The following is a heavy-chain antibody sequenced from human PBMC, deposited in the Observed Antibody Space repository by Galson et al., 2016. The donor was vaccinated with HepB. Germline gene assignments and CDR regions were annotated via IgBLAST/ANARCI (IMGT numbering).Heavy chain of an antibody. D-gene: IGHD3-10*01. CDR3: ASSDWGYYGSGTYYGDY. J-gene: IGHJ4*02. CDR1: GFTFSNYG. V-gene: IGHV3-33*01. CDR2: IWYDGSSK. Sequence: SLRLSCAASGFTFSNYGMHWVRQAPGKGLEWVAVIWYDGSSKYYADSVKGRFTISRDNSKNTLYLQMNTLSAEDTAVYYCASSDWGYYGSGTYYGDYWGPGTLVTVSS.